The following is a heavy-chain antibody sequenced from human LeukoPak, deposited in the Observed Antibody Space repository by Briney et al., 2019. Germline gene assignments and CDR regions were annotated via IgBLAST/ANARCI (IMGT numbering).Heavy chain of an antibody. Sequence: GGSLRLSRAASGFTFSRYWMSWVRQAPGKGLEWVANIKQDGSEKYYVDSVKGRFTISRDNAKNSLYLQMNSLRAEDTAVYYCASSPFNWNDVTFDFWGQGTLVTVSS. D-gene: IGHD1-1*01. CDR3: ASSPFNWNDVTFDF. V-gene: IGHV3-7*02. CDR1: GFTFSRYW. CDR2: IKQDGSEK. J-gene: IGHJ4*02.